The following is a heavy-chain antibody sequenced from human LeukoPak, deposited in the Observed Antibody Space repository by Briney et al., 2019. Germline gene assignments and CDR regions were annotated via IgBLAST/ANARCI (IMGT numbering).Heavy chain of an antibody. Sequence: SETLSLTCTVSGDSVSSGSYYWSWIRQPPGKGLEWIGYIYYSGSTNYNPSLRSRVSISADTSKNQFSLKLSSVTAADTAVYYCARDTSAGERDYWGQGTLVTVSS. V-gene: IGHV4-61*01. J-gene: IGHJ4*02. CDR2: IYYSGST. CDR3: ARDTSAGERDY. D-gene: IGHD3-16*01. CDR1: GDSVSSGSYY.